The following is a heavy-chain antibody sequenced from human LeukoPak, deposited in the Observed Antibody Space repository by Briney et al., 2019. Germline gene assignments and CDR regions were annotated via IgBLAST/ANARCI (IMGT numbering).Heavy chain of an antibody. V-gene: IGHV1-69*13. Sequence: EASVKVSCKASGDTFNIYTFNWVRQTPGQGLEWMGGIIPIYGTADYAQKFQGRVTLTADESTSTVYMEVSSLRSEDTAVYYCARGEKHTSGGTSNSGLDFWGKGTTVTVAS. J-gene: IGHJ6*04. D-gene: IGHD3-10*01. CDR2: IIPIYGTA. CDR1: GDTFNIYT. CDR3: ARGEKHTSGGTSNSGLDF.